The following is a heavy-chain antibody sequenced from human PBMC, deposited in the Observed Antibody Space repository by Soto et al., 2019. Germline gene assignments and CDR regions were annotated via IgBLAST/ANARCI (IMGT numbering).Heavy chain of an antibody. Sequence: EVQLLESGGGLVQPGGSLRLSCAASGVTFGNYAMSWVRQAPGKGLECVSSISGGGAGTYYADSVKGRFTISRDNSKKTLYLQMNSLRVEDTALYYCAKDVYCSGGSCFSDFDYWGQGTLVTVSS. V-gene: IGHV3-23*01. CDR1: GVTFGNYA. J-gene: IGHJ4*02. CDR3: AKDVYCSGGSCFSDFDY. CDR2: ISGGGAGT. D-gene: IGHD2-15*01.